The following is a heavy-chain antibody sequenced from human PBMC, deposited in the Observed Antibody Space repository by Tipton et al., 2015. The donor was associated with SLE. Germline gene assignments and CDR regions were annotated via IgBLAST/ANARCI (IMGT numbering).Heavy chain of an antibody. J-gene: IGHJ3*01. CDR3: ARARRAYGRLYGFDL. V-gene: IGHV3-11*05. D-gene: IGHD1-26*01. CDR2: MYGSGSYT. CDR1: GFTFSDFH. Sequence: GSLRLSCAASGFTFSDFHMSWIRQAPGRGLEWVSYMYGSGSYTNYADSVKGRFSISRDNAMNSLLLHMNSLRDEDTAVYYCARARRAYGRLYGFDLWGQGTEVIVSS.